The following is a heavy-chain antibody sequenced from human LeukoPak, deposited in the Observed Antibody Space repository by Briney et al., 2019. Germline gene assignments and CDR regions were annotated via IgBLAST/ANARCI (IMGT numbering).Heavy chain of an antibody. Sequence: PGGSLRLSCAASGFTFSSYWMSWVRRAPGKGLEWVANIKQDGSEKYYVDSVKGRFTISRDDAKNSLYLQMNSLRAEDTAVYHCARSLRGGTMEYWGQGTLVTVSS. CDR3: ARSLRGGTMEY. CDR1: GFTFSSYW. V-gene: IGHV3-7*01. D-gene: IGHD1-7*01. J-gene: IGHJ4*02. CDR2: IKQDGSEK.